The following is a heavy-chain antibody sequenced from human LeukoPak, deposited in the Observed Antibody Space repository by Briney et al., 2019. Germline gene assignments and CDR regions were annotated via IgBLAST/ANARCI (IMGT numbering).Heavy chain of an antibody. CDR2: MNPNSGNT. Sequence: GASVKVSCKASGYTFTSYDINWVRQATGQGLEWMGWMNPNSGNTGYAQKFQGRVTMTRNTSISTAYMELSSLRSEDTAVYYCASGGDVLWFGDSGDYYGMDVWGQGTTVTVSS. CDR3: ASGGDVLWFGDSGDYYGMDV. D-gene: IGHD3-10*01. CDR1: GYTFTSYD. J-gene: IGHJ6*02. V-gene: IGHV1-8*01.